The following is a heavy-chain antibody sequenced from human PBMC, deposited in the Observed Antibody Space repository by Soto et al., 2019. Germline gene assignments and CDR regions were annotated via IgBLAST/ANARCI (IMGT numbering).Heavy chain of an antibody. D-gene: IGHD6-13*01. V-gene: IGHV5-51*01. J-gene: IGHJ6*02. CDR3: ARRAAGQQYYYYYAMDF. CDR1: GYSFTSYW. CDR2: IYPGDSDT. Sequence: PGESLKISCKGSGYSFTSYWIGWVRQMPGKGLEWMGIIYPGDSDTRYSPSFQGQVTISADKSISTAYLQWSSLKDSDTAMYYCARRAAGQQYYYYYAMDFWGQGTMVTVSS.